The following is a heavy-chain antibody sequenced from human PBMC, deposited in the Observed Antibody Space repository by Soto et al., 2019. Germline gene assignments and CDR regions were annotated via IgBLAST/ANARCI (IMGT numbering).Heavy chain of an antibody. J-gene: IGHJ5*02. Sequence: SETLSLTCAVSSGSISSSNWWSWVRQPPGKGLEWIGEIYHSGSTNYNPSLKSRVTISVDKSKNQFSLKLSSVTAADTAVYYCAREKVPYNWFDPWGQGTLVTVSS. CDR3: AREKVPYNWFDP. CDR2: IYHSGST. D-gene: IGHD1-1*01. V-gene: IGHV4-4*02. CDR1: SGSISSSNW.